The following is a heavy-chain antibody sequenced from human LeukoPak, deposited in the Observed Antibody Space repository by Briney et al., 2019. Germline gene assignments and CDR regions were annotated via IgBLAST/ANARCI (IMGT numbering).Heavy chain of an antibody. CDR1: GYTFTSYG. J-gene: IGHJ4*02. V-gene: IGHV1-18*01. CDR2: ISAYNGNT. Sequence: ASVKVSCKASGYTFTSYGISWVRQAPGQGLEWMGWISAYNGNTNYAQKFQGRVTMTRDTSTSTVYMELSSLRSEDTAVYYCARDPSDSSGYYQYYFDYWGQGTLVTVS. CDR3: ARDPSDSSGYYQYYFDY. D-gene: IGHD3-22*01.